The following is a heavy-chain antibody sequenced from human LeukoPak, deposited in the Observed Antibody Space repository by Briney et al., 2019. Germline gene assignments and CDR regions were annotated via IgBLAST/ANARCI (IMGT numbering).Heavy chain of an antibody. V-gene: IGHV1-2*02. CDR2: INTNSGGT. Sequence: ASVKVSCKASGYTFTGYYMHWVRQAPGQGLEWMGWINTNSGGTNYAQKFQGRVTMTRDTSISTAYMELSRLRSDDTAVYYCARESAYIVVVVAATVNWFDPWGQGTLVTVSS. CDR1: GYTFTGYY. J-gene: IGHJ5*02. D-gene: IGHD2-15*01. CDR3: ARESAYIVVVVAATVNWFDP.